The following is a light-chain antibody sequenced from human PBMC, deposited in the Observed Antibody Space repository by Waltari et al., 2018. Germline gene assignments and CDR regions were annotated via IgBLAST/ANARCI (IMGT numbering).Light chain of an antibody. CDR3: QQYGRSWNT. CDR2: GAS. V-gene: IGKV3-20*01. J-gene: IGKJ2*01. Sequence: EIVLTQSPGTLSLSPGHRATLSCRASQSVSGNNLAWYQQKPAQAPRLLIHGASNRATGIPDRFSGSGSGTDFTLTISRLEPEDFAVYYCQQYGRSWNTFGQGTKLEIK. CDR1: QSVSGNN.